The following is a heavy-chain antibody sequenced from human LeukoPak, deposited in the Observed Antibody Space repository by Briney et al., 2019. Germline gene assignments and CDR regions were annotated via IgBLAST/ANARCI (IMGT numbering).Heavy chain of an antibody. CDR1: GGTFSSYA. CDR3: ARRRGITDAFDI. D-gene: IGHD1-14*01. V-gene: IGHV1-69*01. CDR2: IIPIFGTA. Sequence: SVKVSCKASGGTFSSYAISWVRQAPGQGLEWMGGIIPIFGTANYAQKFQGRVTITADESTSTAYMGLSSLRSEDTAVYYCARRRGITDAFDIWGQGTMVTVSS. J-gene: IGHJ3*02.